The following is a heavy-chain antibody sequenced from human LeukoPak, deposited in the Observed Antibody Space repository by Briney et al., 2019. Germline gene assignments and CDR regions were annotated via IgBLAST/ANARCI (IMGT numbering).Heavy chain of an antibody. J-gene: IGHJ5*02. V-gene: IGHV1-24*01. CDR2: FDPEDGET. D-gene: IGHD3-16*02. CDR3: ARTDDYVWGSYRYLWFDP. CDR1: GYTLTELS. Sequence: ASVKVSCKVSGYTLTELSMHWVRQAPGKGLEWMGGFDPEDGETIYAQKFQGRVTITTDESTSTAYMELSSLRSEDTAVYYCARTDDYVWGSYRYLWFDPWGQGTLVTVSS.